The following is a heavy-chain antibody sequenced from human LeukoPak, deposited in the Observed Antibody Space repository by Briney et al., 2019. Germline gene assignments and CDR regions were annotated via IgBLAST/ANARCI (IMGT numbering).Heavy chain of an antibody. CDR3: AKDARSNSSGWYNHFDY. CDR1: GFTFDDYA. CDR2: ISWNSGSI. V-gene: IGHV3-9*01. J-gene: IGHJ4*02. Sequence: PGRSLRLSCAASGFTFDDYAMHWVRQAPGKGLEWVSGISWNSGSIGYADSVKGRFTISRDNAKNSLYLQMNSLRAEDTALYYCAKDARSNSSGWYNHFDYWGQGTLSPSPQ. D-gene: IGHD6-19*01.